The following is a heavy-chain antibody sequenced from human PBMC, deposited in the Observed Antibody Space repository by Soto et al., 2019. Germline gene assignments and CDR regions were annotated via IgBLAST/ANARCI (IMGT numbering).Heavy chain of an antibody. V-gene: IGHV4-59*01. CDR3: ARYRREAVAGYTLDN. J-gene: IGHJ4*02. CDR1: GGSISSNY. D-gene: IGHD6-13*01. Sequence: SETLSLTCTVSGGSISSNYWTWIRQPPGKGLEWIGYVYNSGSTNYNPSLKSRVTISEDTSKSQFSLKVNSMTAADTAVYYCARYRREAVAGYTLDNWGQGMLVTVSS. CDR2: VYNSGST.